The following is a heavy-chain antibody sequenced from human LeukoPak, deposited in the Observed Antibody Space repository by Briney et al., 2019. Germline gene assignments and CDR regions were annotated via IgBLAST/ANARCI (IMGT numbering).Heavy chain of an antibody. Sequence: GGSLRLSCVVSGFNFSNYWMRWVRQAPGKGLEWVANIKEDGSEKVYVDSVKGRFTISRDNAKMSLFLQMNSLRAEDTAEYYCARVGNYRYYSMDVWGKGTTVTVSS. J-gene: IGHJ6*03. CDR3: ARVGNYRYYSMDV. V-gene: IGHV3-7*01. CDR1: GFNFSNYW. D-gene: IGHD3-3*01. CDR2: IKEDGSEK.